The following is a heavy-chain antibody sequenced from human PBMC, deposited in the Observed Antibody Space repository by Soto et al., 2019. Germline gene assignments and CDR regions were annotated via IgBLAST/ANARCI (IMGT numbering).Heavy chain of an antibody. CDR3: ARDSAKSYYDFWSGYFDY. J-gene: IGHJ4*02. CDR2: ISYDGSNK. Sequence: PGGSLRLSCAASGFTFSSYAMHWVRQAPGKGLEWVAVISYDGSNKYYADSVKGRFTISRDNSKNTLYLQMNSLRAEDTAVYYCARDSAKSYYDFWSGYFDYWGQGTLVTVSS. CDR1: GFTFSSYA. D-gene: IGHD3-3*01. V-gene: IGHV3-30-3*01.